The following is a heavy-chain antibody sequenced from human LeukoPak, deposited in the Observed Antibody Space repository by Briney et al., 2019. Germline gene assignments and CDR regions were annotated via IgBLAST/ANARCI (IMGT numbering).Heavy chain of an antibody. CDR3: ARERRCYSNMGV. D-gene: IGHD2-21*01. J-gene: IGHJ6*02. CDR1: GGSISSCGYY. Sequence: SQTLSLTCTVSGGSISSCGYYWSWIRPRTGKGLEWIGYIYYSGSTYYNASLKSRVTISVDTSKNQCSLKMSSVTAADTAVYYCARERRCYSNMGVWGQGTTVTVSS. V-gene: IGHV4-31*03. CDR2: IYYSGST.